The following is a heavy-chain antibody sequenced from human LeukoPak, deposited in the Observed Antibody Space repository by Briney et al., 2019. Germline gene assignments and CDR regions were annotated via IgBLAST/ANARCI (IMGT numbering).Heavy chain of an antibody. V-gene: IGHV1-69*13. CDR1: GGTFSSYA. CDR3: ARQPRVGNWFDP. D-gene: IGHD2-15*01. CDR2: IIPIFGTA. J-gene: IGHJ5*02. Sequence: ASVKVSCKASGGTFSSYAISWVRQAPGQGLEWMGGIIPIFGTANYAQKFQGRVTITADESTSTAYMELSSLRSEDTAVYYCARQPRVGNWFDPWGQGTLVTVSS.